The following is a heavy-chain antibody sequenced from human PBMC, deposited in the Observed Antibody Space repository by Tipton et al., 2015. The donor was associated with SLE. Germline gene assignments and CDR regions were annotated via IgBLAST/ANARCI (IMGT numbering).Heavy chain of an antibody. D-gene: IGHD3-16*01. J-gene: IGHJ2*01. CDR1: GGFIGRSTYY. Sequence: TLSLTCTVSGGFIGRSTYYWSWIRQFPGKGLEWIGFIHYTGITNYSPSLKSRVSTSVDTSKNQFSLKLTSVTAADTAFYYCARGDSADLWGRGTLVTVSS. CDR3: ARGDSADL. V-gene: IGHV4-61*01. CDR2: IHYTGIT.